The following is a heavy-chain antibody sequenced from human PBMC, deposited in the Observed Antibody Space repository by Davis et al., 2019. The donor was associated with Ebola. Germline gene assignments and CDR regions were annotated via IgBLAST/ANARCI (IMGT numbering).Heavy chain of an antibody. CDR2: ISYDGSNK. V-gene: IGHV3-30-3*01. D-gene: IGHD2-2*01. CDR3: ARDGEWDITVLVPAAPGPYYYGMDV. CDR1: GFTFSSYA. Sequence: PGGSLRLSCAASGFTFSSYAMHWVRQAPGKGLEWVAVISYDGSNKYYADSVTGRFTISRDNSKNTLYLQMNSLRAEDTAVYYCARDGEWDITVLVPAAPGPYYYGMDVWGQGTTVTVSS. J-gene: IGHJ6*02.